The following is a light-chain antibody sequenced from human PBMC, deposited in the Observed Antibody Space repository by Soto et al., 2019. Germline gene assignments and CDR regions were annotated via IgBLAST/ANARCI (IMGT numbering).Light chain of an antibody. V-gene: IGLV2-14*01. CDR2: EVS. CDR3: NSYTSSSIVV. CDR1: SSDVGGYNY. J-gene: IGLJ2*01. Sequence: QSVLTQPASVSGSPGQSITISCTGTSSDVGGYNYVSWYQQHPGKAPELMIYEVSNRPSGVSNRFSGSKSGNTASLTISGLQAEDEADYYCNSYTSSSIVVFGGGTKLTVL.